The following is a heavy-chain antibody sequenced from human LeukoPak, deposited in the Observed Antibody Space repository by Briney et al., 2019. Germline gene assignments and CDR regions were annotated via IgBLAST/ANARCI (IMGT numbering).Heavy chain of an antibody. CDR2: IYYSGST. CDR1: GGSISSYC. V-gene: IGHV4-59*01. CDR3: ARGYYDYVWGSYRQYYFDY. J-gene: IGHJ4*02. D-gene: IGHD3-16*02. Sequence: SETLSLTCTVSGGSISSYCWSWIRQPPGKGLEWIGYIYYSGSTNYNPSLKSRVTISVDTSKNQFSLKLSSVTAADTAVYYCARGYYDYVWGSYRQYYFDYWGQGTLVAVSS.